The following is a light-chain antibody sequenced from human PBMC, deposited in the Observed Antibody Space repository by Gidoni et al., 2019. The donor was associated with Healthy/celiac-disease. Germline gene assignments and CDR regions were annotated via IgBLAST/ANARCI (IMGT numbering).Light chain of an antibody. J-gene: IGKJ1*01. CDR3: QQYYSTSQWT. CDR2: WAS. CDR1: QSVLYSSNNKNY. V-gene: IGKV4-1*01. Sequence: DIVMTQSPDSLAVSLGERATINCKSSQSVLYSSNNKNYLAWYQQKPGQPPKLLIYWASTRESGVPDRFSGSGSGTDFTLTISSLQAEDVAVYYCQQYYSTSQWTFXQXTKVEIK.